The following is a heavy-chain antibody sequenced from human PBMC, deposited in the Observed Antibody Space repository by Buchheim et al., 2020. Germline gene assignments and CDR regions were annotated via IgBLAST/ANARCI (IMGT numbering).Heavy chain of an antibody. J-gene: IGHJ4*02. Sequence: QVQLQESGPGLVKPSQTLSLTCTVSGGSISSGGYYWSWIRQHPGKGLEWVGYIYYSGSTYYNPSLQSRVPISVDQSKQQFALKLSSVTAADTAVYYCARARRRTTDFDYWGQGTL. CDR3: ARARRRTTDFDY. V-gene: IGHV4-31*03. CDR1: GGSISSGGYY. D-gene: IGHD4-17*01. CDR2: IYYSGST.